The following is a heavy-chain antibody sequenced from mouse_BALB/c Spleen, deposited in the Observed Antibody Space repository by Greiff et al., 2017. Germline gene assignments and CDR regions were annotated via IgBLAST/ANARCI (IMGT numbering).Heavy chain of an antibody. Sequence: EVNVVESGPSLVKPSQTLSLTCSVTGDSITSGYWNWIRKFPGNKLEYMGYISYSGSTYYNPSLKSRISITRDTSKNQYYLQLNSVTTEDTATYYCASPYYGYDGYWYFDVWGAGTTVTVSS. CDR1: GDSITSGY. CDR2: ISYSGST. V-gene: IGHV3-8*02. D-gene: IGHD2-2*01. J-gene: IGHJ1*01. CDR3: ASPYYGYDGYWYFDV.